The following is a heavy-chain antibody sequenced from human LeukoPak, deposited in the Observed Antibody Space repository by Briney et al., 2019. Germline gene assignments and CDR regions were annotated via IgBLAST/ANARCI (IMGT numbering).Heavy chain of an antibody. CDR2: INHSGST. D-gene: IGHD2-2*01. CDR3: ARLGVVVPAAIESYYFDY. Sequence: KPSETLSLTCAVYGGSFSGYYWSWIRQPPGKGLEWIGEINHSGSTNYNPSLKSRVTMSVDTSKNQFSLKLSSVTAADTAVYYCARLGVVVPAAIESYYFDYWGQGTLVTVSS. J-gene: IGHJ4*02. V-gene: IGHV4-34*01. CDR1: GGSFSGYY.